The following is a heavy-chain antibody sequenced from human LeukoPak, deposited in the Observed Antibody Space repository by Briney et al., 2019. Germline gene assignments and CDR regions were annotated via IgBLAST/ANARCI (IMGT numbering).Heavy chain of an antibody. Sequence: GESLKISCKGSGYSFTSYWIGWVRQMPGKGLEWMGIIYPGDSDTRYSSSFQGQVTISADKSISTAYLQWSSLKASDTAMYYCARMARGYSYDHREFDYWGQGTLVTVSS. V-gene: IGHV5-51*01. CDR1: GYSFTSYW. CDR2: IYPGDSDT. D-gene: IGHD5-18*01. J-gene: IGHJ4*02. CDR3: ARMARGYSYDHREFDY.